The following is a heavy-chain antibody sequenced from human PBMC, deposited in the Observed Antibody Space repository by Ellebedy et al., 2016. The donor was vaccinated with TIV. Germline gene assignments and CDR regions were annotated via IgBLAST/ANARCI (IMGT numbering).Heavy chain of an antibody. CDR2: ISALNGKT. Sequence: AASVKVSCKASGYVFSSYGISWVRQAPGEGLEWMGWISALNGKTNYAQNLLGRVTMTTDTSTSTAYMELRSLRSDDTAVYCCARVPQYSSSWLNYWGQGTLITVSS. CDR1: GYVFSSYG. V-gene: IGHV1-18*01. CDR3: ARVPQYSSSWLNY. D-gene: IGHD6-13*01. J-gene: IGHJ4*02.